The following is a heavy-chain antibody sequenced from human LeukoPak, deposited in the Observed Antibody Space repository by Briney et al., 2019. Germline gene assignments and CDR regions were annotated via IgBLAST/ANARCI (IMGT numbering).Heavy chain of an antibody. CDR3: ARGRRILGGPENAGDFFDF. Sequence: GASVKVSCKASGYTFTGYYMHWVRQAPGQGLEWMGWINPNSGGTNYAQKFQARVTMTRDTSIGSGYMELTGLGSADTAVYYCARGRRILGGPENAGDFFDFWGQGSLVTVSS. J-gene: IGHJ4*01. V-gene: IGHV1-2*02. D-gene: IGHD3-16*01. CDR2: INPNSGGT. CDR1: GYTFTGYY.